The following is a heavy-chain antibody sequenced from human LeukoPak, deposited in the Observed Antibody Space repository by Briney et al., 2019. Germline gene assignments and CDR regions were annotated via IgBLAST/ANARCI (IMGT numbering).Heavy chain of an antibody. CDR3: ARDNRLYDAFDI. V-gene: IGHV1-2*02. J-gene: IGHJ3*02. CDR1: GYTFTGYY. CDR2: IIPNSGGT. Sequence: GASVKVSCKASGYTFTGYYMHWVRQAPGQGLEWMGWIIPNSGGTNYAQNFQGRVTLTRDTSISTAYMELSRLKSDDTAIYYCARDNRLYDAFDIWGQGTMVTVSS. D-gene: IGHD4/OR15-4a*01.